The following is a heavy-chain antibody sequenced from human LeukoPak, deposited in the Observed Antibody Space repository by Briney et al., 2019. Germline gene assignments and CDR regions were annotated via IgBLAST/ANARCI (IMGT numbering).Heavy chain of an antibody. J-gene: IGHJ4*02. V-gene: IGHV3-30*02. CDR1: GFTFSRNG. D-gene: IGHD4-11*01. CDR3: SGRSDSHSIY. Sequence: GGSLRLSCGASGFTFSRNGMHWVRQVPGKGLEWVTYIRKDGSDKYYADSVKGRFTISRDSSKNMVYLQMNSLRVEDTGVYYCSGRSDSHSIYWGQGTLVTVSS. CDR2: IRKDGSDK.